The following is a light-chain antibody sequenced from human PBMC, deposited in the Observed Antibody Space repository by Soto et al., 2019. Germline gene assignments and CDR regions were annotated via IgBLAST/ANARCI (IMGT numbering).Light chain of an antibody. CDR2: GVS. CDR3: PRYNDWPIT. CDR1: HSLNGN. V-gene: IGKV3-15*01. J-gene: IGKJ4*01. Sequence: EIVMTQSPATLSVSPGERATLSCRASHSLNGNLAWYQQKPGQSPRLLIYGVSTRATGIPGRFSGSRSGTEFTITISGLQSEASAAYYGPRYNDWPITFGGGTKVEIK.